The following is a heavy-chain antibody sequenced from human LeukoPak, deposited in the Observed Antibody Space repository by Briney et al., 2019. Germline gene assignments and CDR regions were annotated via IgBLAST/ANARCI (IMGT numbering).Heavy chain of an antibody. CDR3: ARGDCTSTNCNNWFDP. D-gene: IGHD2-2*01. CDR2: ISGGGGMT. V-gene: IGHV3-23*01. Sequence: GGSLRLSCAASGFTFSSYAMSWVRQGPGEGLEWVSAISGGGGMTHYTDSAKGRFTISRDNSRNVLYLQMNSLRADDAAIYYCARGDCTSTNCNNWFDPWGQGTLVTVSS. J-gene: IGHJ5*02. CDR1: GFTFSSYA.